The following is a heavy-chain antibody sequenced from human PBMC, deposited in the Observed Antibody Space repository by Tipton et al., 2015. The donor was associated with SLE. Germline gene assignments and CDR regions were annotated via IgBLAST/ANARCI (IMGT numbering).Heavy chain of an antibody. Sequence: TLSLTCAVSAYSISSGHYWGWIRQPPGKGLEWIGSISHSGNTYYNPSLKSRVSMSVDTAKNQFSLKLSSVTAADTAVYYCARTGFYYVPYFQHWGQGTLVTVSS. CDR3: ARTGFYYVPYFQH. CDR2: ISHSGNT. CDR1: AYSISSGHY. J-gene: IGHJ1*01. V-gene: IGHV4-38-2*01. D-gene: IGHD3-10*02.